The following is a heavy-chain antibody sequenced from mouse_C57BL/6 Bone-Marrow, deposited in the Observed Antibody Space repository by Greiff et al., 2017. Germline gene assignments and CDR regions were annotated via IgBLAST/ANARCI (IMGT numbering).Heavy chain of an antibody. D-gene: IGHD2-13*01. J-gene: IGHJ2*01. V-gene: IGHV14-4*01. CDR3: TISDYDYFDY. Sequence: VQLKQSGAELVRPGASVKLSCTASGFNIKDDYMHWVKQRPEQGLEWIGWIDPENGDTEYASKFQGKATITADTSSNTAYLQLRSLTSEDTAVYYCTISDYDYFDYWGQGTTLTVSS. CDR2: IDPENGDT. CDR1: GFNIKDDY.